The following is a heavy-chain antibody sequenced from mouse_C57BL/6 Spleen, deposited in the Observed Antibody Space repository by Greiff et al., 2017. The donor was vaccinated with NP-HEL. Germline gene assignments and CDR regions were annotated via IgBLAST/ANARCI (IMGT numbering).Heavy chain of an antibody. D-gene: IGHD1-1*01. CDR2: IYPGSGST. J-gene: IGHJ2*01. Sequence: VQLQQSGAELVKPGASVKMSCKASGYTFTSYWITWVKQRPGQGLEWIGDIYPGSGSTNYNEKFKSKATVTVDTTSSTAYMQLSSLTSEDSAVYYCARVITTVYYFDYWGQGTTLTVSS. V-gene: IGHV1-55*01. CDR3: ARVITTVYYFDY. CDR1: GYTFTSYW.